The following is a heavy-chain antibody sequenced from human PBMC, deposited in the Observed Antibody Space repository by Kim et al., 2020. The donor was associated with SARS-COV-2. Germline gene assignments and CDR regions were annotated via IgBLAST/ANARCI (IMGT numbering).Heavy chain of an antibody. CDR1: GFTFSSYE. D-gene: IGHD5-18*01. Sequence: GGSLRLSCAASGFTFSSYEMNWVRQAPGKGLEWVSYISSSGSTIYYADSVKGRFTISRDNAKNSLYLQMNSLRAEDTAVYYCARGYSYGYNGPFDYWGQGTLVTVSS. J-gene: IGHJ4*02. V-gene: IGHV3-48*03. CDR2: ISSSGSTI. CDR3: ARGYSYGYNGPFDY.